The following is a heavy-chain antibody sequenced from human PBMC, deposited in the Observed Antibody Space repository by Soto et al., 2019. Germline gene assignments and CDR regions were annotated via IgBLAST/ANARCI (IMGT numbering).Heavy chain of an antibody. D-gene: IGHD1-7*01. Sequence: QLQLQESGPGLVRPSETLSLTCTVSGGSMNSINYYWGWIRQPPGKGLEWIGSIYSSGRTYYKSSLQSRVTIFVDMSKNQLSLKLSSVTATDTAVYYCARGELLSAFDIWGQGTMVTVSS. J-gene: IGHJ3*02. CDR2: IYSSGRT. V-gene: IGHV4-39*01. CDR1: GGSMNSINYY. CDR3: ARGELLSAFDI.